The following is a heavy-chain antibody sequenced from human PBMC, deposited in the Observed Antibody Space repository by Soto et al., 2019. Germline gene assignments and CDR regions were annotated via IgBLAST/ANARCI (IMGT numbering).Heavy chain of an antibody. J-gene: IGHJ4*02. CDR2: MSNDGSKK. V-gene: IGHV3-30*18. Sequence: QVQLVESGGGVVQPGSSLRLSCAASGFTFSSFGMHWVRQAPGTGLEWVAVMSNDGSKKYYGDSAKGRFSISRDNSKNTLYLQMNSLRSEDSAIYYCVKERDGHNPFDYWGQGTLVTVSS. CDR3: VKERDGHNPFDY. CDR1: GFTFSSFG.